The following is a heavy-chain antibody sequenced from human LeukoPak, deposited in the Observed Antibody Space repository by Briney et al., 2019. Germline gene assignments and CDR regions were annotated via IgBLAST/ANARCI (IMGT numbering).Heavy chain of an antibody. V-gene: IGHV3-20*04. CDR2: INWNGGST. CDR3: ARGPLKAAATDFDY. CDR1: GFTFDDYG. D-gene: IGHD6-13*01. Sequence: GGSLRLSCAASGFTFDDYGMSWVRQAPGKGLEWVSGINWNGGSTGYADSVKGRFTISRDNAKNSLYLQMNSLIAEDTALYYCARGPLKAAATDFDYWGQGTLVTVSS. J-gene: IGHJ4*02.